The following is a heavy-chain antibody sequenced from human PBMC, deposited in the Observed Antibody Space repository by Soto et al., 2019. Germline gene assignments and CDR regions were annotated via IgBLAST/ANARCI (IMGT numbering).Heavy chain of an antibody. V-gene: IGHV4-31*03. D-gene: IGHD2-2*01. J-gene: IGHJ6*02. CDR2: IYYSGST. Sequence: SETLSLTCTVSGGSISSGGYYWSWIRQHPGKGLEWIGYIYYSGSTYYNPSLKSRVTISVDTSKNQFSLKLSSVTAADTAVYYCASATIDHYSCSWGDHYYYYVMDVWGQGTKVTVSS. CDR1: GGSISSGGYY. CDR3: ASATIDHYSCSWGDHYYYYVMDV.